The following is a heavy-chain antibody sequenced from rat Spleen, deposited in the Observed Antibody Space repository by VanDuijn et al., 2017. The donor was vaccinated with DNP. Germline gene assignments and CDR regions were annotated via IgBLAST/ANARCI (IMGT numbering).Heavy chain of an antibody. CDR2: IWTGGTT. CDR3: ARVPNTYYVMDA. J-gene: IGHJ4*01. V-gene: IGHV2-43*01. Sequence: QVQLKESGPGLVQPSQTLSLTCTVSGFSLTSYHISWVRQPPGKGLEWMGIIWTGGTTAYNSLLKSRLSITRDTSKSQVFLKMDSLQTGDTATYYCARVPNTYYVMDAWGQGASVTVSS. CDR1: GFSLTSYH. D-gene: IGHD2-6*01.